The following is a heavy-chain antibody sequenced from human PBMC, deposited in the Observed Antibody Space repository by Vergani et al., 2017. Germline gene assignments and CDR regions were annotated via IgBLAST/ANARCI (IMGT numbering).Heavy chain of an antibody. V-gene: IGHV3-11*01. CDR1: GFTFSDYY. CDR3: AKARDPNCKGGNCYSYYYGLDL. CDR2: ISSSGSTI. D-gene: IGHD2-21*01. Sequence: QVQLVESGGGLVKPGGSLRLSCAASGFTFSDYYMSWIRQAPGKGLEWVSYISSSGSTIYYADSVKGRFTISRDNSKDTLYLQMNSLRVEDTAIYYCAKARDPNCKGGNCYSYYYGLDLWGQGTTVTV. J-gene: IGHJ6*02.